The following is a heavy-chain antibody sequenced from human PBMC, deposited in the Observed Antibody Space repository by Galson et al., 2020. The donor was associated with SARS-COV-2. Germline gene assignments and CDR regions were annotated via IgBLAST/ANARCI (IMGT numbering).Heavy chain of an antibody. CDR3: ARGFDGLYDSSGFFGLGVFFYYGLDV. CDR2: INLSGRT. V-gene: IGHV4-34*01. D-gene: IGHD3-22*01. Sequence: QTLSLTCAVFGGSFSGYSWTWIRQPPGKGLEWIGEINLSGRTRYNPSLKSRLSMPVDTSKNQFSLRLSSVTAADTAVYYCARGFDGLYDSSGFFGLGVFFYYGLDVWGQGTTVSVSS. CDR1: GGSFSGYS. J-gene: IGHJ6*02.